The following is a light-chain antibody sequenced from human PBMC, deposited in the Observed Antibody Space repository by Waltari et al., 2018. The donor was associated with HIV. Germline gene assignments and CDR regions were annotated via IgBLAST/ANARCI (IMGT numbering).Light chain of an antibody. CDR3: ASWDDALSSWL. CDR1: NSNVGTNY. V-gene: IGLV1-47*01. Sequence: QSGLRQPPSTSRPPGQRVVISCSGSNSNVGTNYVSWFQQLPGAAPRLLIYRNDRRPSGVPDRFPAAKSGSSASLVISGLRSDDEAEYFCASWDDALSSWLFGGGTKLTVL. CDR2: RND. J-gene: IGLJ6*01.